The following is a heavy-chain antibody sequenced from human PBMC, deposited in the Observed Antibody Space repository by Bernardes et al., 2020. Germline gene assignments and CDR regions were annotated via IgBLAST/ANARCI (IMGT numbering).Heavy chain of an antibody. CDR1: GFYFRGYA. CDR2: ITSGGGLT. D-gene: IGHD6-19*01. V-gene: IGHV3-23*01. Sequence: GGSLRLSCAASGFYFRGYALSWVRQAPGKGLEWVSGITSGGGLTSYADSVKDRFVISRDISTNTLFLQMNSLRADDTALYYCVKDRGLYTSGWHPPPEQLDSWGQGTLVTVSS. J-gene: IGHJ4*02. CDR3: VKDRGLYTSGWHPPPEQLDS.